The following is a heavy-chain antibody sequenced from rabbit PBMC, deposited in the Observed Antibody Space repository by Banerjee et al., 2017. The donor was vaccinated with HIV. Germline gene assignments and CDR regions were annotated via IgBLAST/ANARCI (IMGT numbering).Heavy chain of an antibody. J-gene: IGHJ3*01. V-gene: IGHV1S45*01. CDR2: INTSTGNT. CDR3: ARDLAGVIGWNFGL. D-gene: IGHD4-1*01. CDR1: GFSFSGSYW. Sequence: QEQLVESGGGLVKLGASLTLTCKASGFSFSGSYWIWWVRQAPGKGLEWIACINTSTGNTVYANWAKGRFTISKTSSTTVTLQMTSLTAADTATYFRARDLAGVIGWNFGLWGQGTLVTVS.